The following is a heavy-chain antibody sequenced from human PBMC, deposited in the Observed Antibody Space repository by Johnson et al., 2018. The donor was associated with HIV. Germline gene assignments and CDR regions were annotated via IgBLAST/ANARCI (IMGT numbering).Heavy chain of an antibody. CDR2: ISYDGSNE. D-gene: IGHD3-10*01. J-gene: IGHJ3*02. Sequence: VQLVESGGGVVQPGRSLRLSCAASGFSFSPYALHWVRQTPGKGLEWVAVISYDGSNEYYTDSVKGRFTISRDNSKKTLSLQMNSLRPEDTAVYYCAKSSSATYYGDAFDMWGQGTMVTVSS. CDR3: AKSSSATYYGDAFDM. V-gene: IGHV3-30-3*02. CDR1: GFSFSPYA.